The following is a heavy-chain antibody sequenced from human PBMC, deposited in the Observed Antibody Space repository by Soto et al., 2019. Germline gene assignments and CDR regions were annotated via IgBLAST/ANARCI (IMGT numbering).Heavy chain of an antibody. V-gene: IGHV4-39*01. D-gene: IGHD6-19*01. J-gene: IGHJ4*02. CDR1: GGSLSSSSYY. Sequence: PSETLSLTCTVSGGSLSSSSYYWGWIRQPPGKGLEWIGSIYYSGSTYYNPSLKSRVTISVDTSKNQFSLKLSSVTAADTAVYYCARLGGWYQTLRSRFDYWGQGTLVTVSS. CDR3: ARLGGWYQTLRSRFDY. CDR2: IYYSGST.